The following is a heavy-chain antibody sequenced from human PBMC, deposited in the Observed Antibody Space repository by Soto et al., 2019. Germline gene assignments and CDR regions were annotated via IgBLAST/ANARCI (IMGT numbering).Heavy chain of an antibody. CDR1: GFTFSSYS. Sequence: PGGSLRLSCAASGFTFSSYSMNWVRQAPGKGLEWVSSISSSSSYIYYADSVKGRFTISRDNAKNSLYLQMNSLRAEDTAVYYCARDNPNGGGDCCYYYYGMDVWGQGTTVTVSS. D-gene: IGHD2-21*02. CDR2: ISSSSSYI. CDR3: ARDNPNGGGDCCYYYYGMDV. J-gene: IGHJ6*02. V-gene: IGHV3-21*01.